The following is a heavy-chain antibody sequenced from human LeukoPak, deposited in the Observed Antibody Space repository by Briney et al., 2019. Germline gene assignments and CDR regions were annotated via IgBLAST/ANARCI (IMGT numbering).Heavy chain of an antibody. V-gene: IGHV3-23*01. Sequence: GGSLRLSCAASGFTFSIHGMNWVRQGPGKGLEWVSGITGSGGSTYYADSVKGRFTISRDNSKNTLYLQMNNLRDEDTAVYYCVRAMYSYFFDYWGQGTLVSVSS. CDR3: VRAMYSYFFDY. D-gene: IGHD3-10*02. CDR2: ITGSGGST. CDR1: GFTFSIHG. J-gene: IGHJ4*02.